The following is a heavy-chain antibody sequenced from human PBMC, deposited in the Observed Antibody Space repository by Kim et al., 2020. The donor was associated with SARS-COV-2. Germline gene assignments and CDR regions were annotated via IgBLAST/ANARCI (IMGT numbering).Heavy chain of an antibody. D-gene: IGHD3-22*01. CDR1: GFTFSDYY. Sequence: GGSLRLSCAASGFTFSDYYMSWIRQAPGKGLEWVSYISSSSSYTNYADSVKGRFTISRDNAKNSLYLQMNSLRAEDTAVYYCARARYDSSGYYYARGTWYFDLWGRGTLVTVSS. CDR3: ARARYDSSGYYYARGTWYFDL. J-gene: IGHJ2*01. V-gene: IGHV3-11*05. CDR2: ISSSSSYT.